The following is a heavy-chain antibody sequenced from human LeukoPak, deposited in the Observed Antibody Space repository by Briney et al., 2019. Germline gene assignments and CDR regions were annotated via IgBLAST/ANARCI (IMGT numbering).Heavy chain of an antibody. D-gene: IGHD3-3*01. CDR2: ISTTGST. CDR1: GGSISSGSFY. Sequence: SQTLSLTCTVSGGSISSGSFYWSWIRQPAGKGLEWIGRISTTGSTNYNPSLKSRVTISVDTSKNQFSLKLSSVTAADTAVFYCASRIRFLEWLLYRGMGWFDPWGQGTLVTVSS. V-gene: IGHV4-61*02. J-gene: IGHJ5*02. CDR3: ASRIRFLEWLLYRGMGWFDP.